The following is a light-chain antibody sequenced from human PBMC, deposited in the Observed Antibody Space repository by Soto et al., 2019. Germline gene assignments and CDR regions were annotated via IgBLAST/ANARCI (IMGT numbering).Light chain of an antibody. J-gene: IGKJ1*01. CDR1: RSISDW. Sequence: DIQLTQSPSTLSASIGDRVTITCRASRSISDWLAWYQQRPGKAPELLIFDASSLKSGVPSRFSGSGSGTEFTLPISRLQPDDVATYHCLQYSSHSWTFGQGTKV. CDR2: DAS. V-gene: IGKV1-5*01. CDR3: LQYSSHSWT.